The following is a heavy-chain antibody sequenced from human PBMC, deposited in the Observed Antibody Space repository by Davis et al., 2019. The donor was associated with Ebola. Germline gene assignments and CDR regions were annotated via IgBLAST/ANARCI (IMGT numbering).Heavy chain of an antibody. CDR2: IYYNGNT. J-gene: IGHJ4*02. Sequence: PSETLSLTCTVSGGSINDATDYWSWIRQPPGERPEWIGYIYYNGNTNYNPSLKSRLVMSVDTSKNQFSLKLRSVTAADTAIYYCARSGWLQLDFDYWGQGTLVTVSS. CDR3: ARSGWLQLDFDY. CDR1: GGSINDATDY. V-gene: IGHV4-61*01. D-gene: IGHD5-24*01.